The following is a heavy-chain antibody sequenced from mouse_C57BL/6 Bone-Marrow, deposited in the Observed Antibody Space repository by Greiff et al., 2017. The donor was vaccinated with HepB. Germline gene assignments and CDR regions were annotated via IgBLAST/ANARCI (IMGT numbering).Heavy chain of an antibody. CDR1: GFTFSDYY. CDR2: ISNGGGST. CDR3: ARLVDGYYVENYAMDY. Sequence: VQLVESGGGLVQPGGSLKLSCAASGFTFSDYYMYWVRQTPEKRLEWVAYISNGGGSTYYPDTVKGRFTISRDNAKNTLYLQMSRLKSEDTAMYYCARLVDGYYVENYAMDYWGQGTSVTVSS. J-gene: IGHJ4*01. D-gene: IGHD2-3*01. V-gene: IGHV5-12*01.